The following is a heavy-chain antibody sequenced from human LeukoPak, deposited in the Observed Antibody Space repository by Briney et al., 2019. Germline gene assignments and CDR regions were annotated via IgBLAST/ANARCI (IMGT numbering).Heavy chain of an antibody. CDR1: GFTFDDYG. J-gene: IGHJ4*02. CDR2: INWNGGST. V-gene: IGHV3-20*01. D-gene: IGHD3-22*01. CDR3: ARGSYYDTSGHYAF. Sequence: GGSLRLSCAASGFTFDDYGMSWVRQAPGKGLEWVSGINWNGGSTGYADSLKGRFTISRDNANNSLYLQMNSLRVEDTALYNCARGSYYDTSGHYAFWGQGTLVTVSS.